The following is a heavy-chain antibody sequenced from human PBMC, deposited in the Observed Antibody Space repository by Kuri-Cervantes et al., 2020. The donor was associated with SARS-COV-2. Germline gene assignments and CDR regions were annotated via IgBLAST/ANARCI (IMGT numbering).Heavy chain of an antibody. CDR3: ARLLTWFGELSGWFDP. J-gene: IGHJ5*02. Sequence: GESLKISCAASGFTFSSYSMNWVRQAPGKGLEWVSSISSSSSYIYYADSVKGRFTISRDNAKNSLYLQMNSLRAEDTAVYYCARLLTWFGELSGWFDPWGQGTLVTVSS. D-gene: IGHD3-10*01. CDR2: ISSSSSYI. V-gene: IGHV3-21*01. CDR1: GFTFSSYS.